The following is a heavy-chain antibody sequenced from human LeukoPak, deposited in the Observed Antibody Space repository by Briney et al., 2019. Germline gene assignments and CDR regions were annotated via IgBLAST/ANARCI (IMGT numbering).Heavy chain of an antibody. CDR1: GYTFTSYD. V-gene: IGHV1-8*01. J-gene: IGHJ3*02. CDR3: ATVRAFKSRAFDI. CDR2: MSPNSGDT. Sequence: ASVKVSCKASGYTFTSYDFNWVRQATGQRPEWMGWMSPNSGDTGYAQKFQGRVTMTEDTSTDTAYMELSSLRSEDTAVYYCATVRAFKSRAFDIWGQGTMVTVSS. D-gene: IGHD3-16*01.